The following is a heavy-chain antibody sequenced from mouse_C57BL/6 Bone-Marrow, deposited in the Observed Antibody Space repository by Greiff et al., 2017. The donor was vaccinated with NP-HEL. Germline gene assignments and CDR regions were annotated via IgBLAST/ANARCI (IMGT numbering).Heavy chain of an antibody. J-gene: IGHJ1*03. CDR2: INPNNGGT. CDR1: GYTFTDYN. Sequence: VQLQQSGPELVKPGASVKIPCKASGYTFTDYNMDWVKQSHGKSLEWIGDINPNNGGTIYNQKFKGKATLTVDKSSSTAYMELRSLTSEDTAVYYCARPYYCSSYGWYFDVWGTGTTVTVSS. CDR3: ARPYYCSSYGWYFDV. V-gene: IGHV1-18*01. D-gene: IGHD1-1*01.